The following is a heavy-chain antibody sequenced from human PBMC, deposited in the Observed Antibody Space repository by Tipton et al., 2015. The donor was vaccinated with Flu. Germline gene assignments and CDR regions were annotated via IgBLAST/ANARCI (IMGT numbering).Heavy chain of an antibody. J-gene: IGHJ5*02. Sequence: QLVQSGAEVKNPGASVKVSCKASGYNLTTYGTSWLRQAPGQGPEWMGWISANNGHTNYAEKFQGRVSVTTDTSTNTAYMELRTLRSDDTAVYYCARDNIVTTVHRLLDTWGQGTLVTVSS. CDR3: ARDNIVTTVHRLLDT. D-gene: IGHD2/OR15-2a*01. V-gene: IGHV1-18*01. CDR1: GYNLTTYG. CDR2: ISANNGHT.